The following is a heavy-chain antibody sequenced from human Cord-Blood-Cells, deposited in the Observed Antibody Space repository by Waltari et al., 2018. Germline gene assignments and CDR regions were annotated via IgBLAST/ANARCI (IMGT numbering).Heavy chain of an antibody. V-gene: IGHV1-58*01. CDR1: GFTFTSSA. J-gene: IGHJ4*02. CDR3: AAEFYYDSSGYLPPYFDY. D-gene: IGHD3-22*01. Sequence: QMQLVQSGPEVKKPGTSVKVSCKASGFTFTSSAVQWVRQARGQRLEWKGWIVVGSGNTNYAQKFQERVTITRDMSTSTAYMELSSLRSEDTAVYYCAAEFYYDSSGYLPPYFDYWGQGTLVTVSS. CDR2: IVVGSGNT.